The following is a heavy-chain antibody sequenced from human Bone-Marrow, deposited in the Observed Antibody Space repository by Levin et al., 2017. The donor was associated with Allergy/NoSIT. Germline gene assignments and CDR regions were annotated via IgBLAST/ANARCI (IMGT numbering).Heavy chain of an antibody. V-gene: IGHV3-48*01. CDR2: ISSSSSTI. J-gene: IGHJ6*02. CDR1: GFTFSSYS. CDR3: ARDAPLYYDFWSGYYYYYGMDV. D-gene: IGHD3-3*01. Sequence: GGSLRLSCAASGFTFSSYSMNWVRQAPGKGLEWVSYISSSSSTIYYADSVKGRFTISRDNAKNSLYLQMNSLGAEDTAVYYCARDAPLYYDFWSGYYYYYGMDVWGQGTTVTVSS.